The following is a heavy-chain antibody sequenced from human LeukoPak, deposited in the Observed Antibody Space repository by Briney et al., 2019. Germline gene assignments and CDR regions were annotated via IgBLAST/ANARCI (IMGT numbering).Heavy chain of an antibody. CDR2: IIPIFGTA. J-gene: IGHJ5*02. V-gene: IGHV1-69*13. D-gene: IGHD3-3*01. CDR3: ARDLYYDFWSGYYS. Sequence: SVKVSCKASGGTFSSYAISWVRQAPGQGLEWMGGIIPIFGTANYAQKFQGRVTITADEPTSTAYMELSSLRSEDTAVYYCARDLYYDFWSGYYSWGQGTLVTVSS. CDR1: GGTFSSYA.